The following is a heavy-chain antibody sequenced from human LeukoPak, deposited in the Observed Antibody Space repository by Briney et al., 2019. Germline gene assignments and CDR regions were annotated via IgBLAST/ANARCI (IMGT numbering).Heavy chain of an antibody. V-gene: IGHV4-4*02. CDR3: ARGIPGYFGTSGYYYEY. CDR1: GDSISSNYW. D-gene: IGHD3-22*01. Sequence: PSGTLSLTCAVSGDSISSNYWWTWVRQPPGKGLEWIGEIHHSGSTNYSPSLKSRVTVSVDNSRNDFSLSLTSVSAADTAVYYCARGIPGYFGTSGYYYEYWGQGTLVTVSS. CDR2: IHHSGST. J-gene: IGHJ4*02.